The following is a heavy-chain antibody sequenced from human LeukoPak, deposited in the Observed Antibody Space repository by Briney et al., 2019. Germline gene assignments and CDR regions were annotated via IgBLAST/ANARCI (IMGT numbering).Heavy chain of an antibody. CDR1: VGTFSSYT. Sequence: ASVKLSCKASVGTFSSYTISWVPQAPGQGLEWMGRIIPILGIANYAQKFQGRVTITEDKSTSTAYMELSGLRSEDTAVYYCARDDIVATRWWFDPWGRGTLVSVS. J-gene: IGHJ5*02. CDR3: ARDDIVATRWWFDP. D-gene: IGHD5-12*01. V-gene: IGHV1-69*04. CDR2: IIPILGIA.